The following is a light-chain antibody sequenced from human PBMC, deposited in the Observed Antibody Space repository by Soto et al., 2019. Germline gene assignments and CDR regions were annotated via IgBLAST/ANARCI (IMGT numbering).Light chain of an antibody. V-gene: IGKV1D-13*01. CDR2: DAS. J-gene: IGKJ4*01. Sequence: SVAPGGRLTITNRASQGISSALAWYQQKPGKAPKLLIYDASSLESGVPSRFSGSGSGTDFTLTICSLQPEDFATYYSPHFNNYLLTFGGGTQVEIK. CDR1: QGISSA. CDR3: PHFNNYLLT.